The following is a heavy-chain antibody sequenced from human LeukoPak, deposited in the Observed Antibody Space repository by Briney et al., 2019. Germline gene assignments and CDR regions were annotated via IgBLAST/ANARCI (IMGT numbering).Heavy chain of an antibody. CDR1: GYTFTSYG. D-gene: IGHD2-2*02. CDR3: ARVRCSSTSCYTRSPYYYHGMDV. V-gene: IGHV1-18*01. Sequence: EASVKVSCKASGYTFTSYGISWVRQAPGQGLEWMGWISAYNGNTNYAQKLQGRVTMTTDTSTSTAYMELRSLRSDDTAVYYCARVRCSSTSCYTRSPYYYHGMDVWGQGTTVTVSS. J-gene: IGHJ6*02. CDR2: ISAYNGNT.